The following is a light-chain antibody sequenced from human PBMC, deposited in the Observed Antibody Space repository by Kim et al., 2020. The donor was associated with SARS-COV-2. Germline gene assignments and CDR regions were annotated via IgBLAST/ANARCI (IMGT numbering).Light chain of an antibody. CDR1: QYIGAW. J-gene: IGKJ4*01. V-gene: IGKV3-11*01. Sequence: LSPGETATLSCRASQYIGAWLAWYQQRPGQAPRLLICDASNRAPGIPARVSGSGSGTDFTLTIRSLEPEDLGVYYCQQRRDWPLTFGGGTKVDIK. CDR2: DAS. CDR3: QQRRDWPLT.